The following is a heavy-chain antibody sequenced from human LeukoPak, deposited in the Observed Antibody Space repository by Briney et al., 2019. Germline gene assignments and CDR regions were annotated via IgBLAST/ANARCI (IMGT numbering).Heavy chain of an antibody. CDR2: IIPIFGTA. J-gene: IGHJ4*02. CDR1: VGTFSSYA. Sequence: AASVKVSCKASVGTFSSYAISWVRQAPGQGLEWMGGIIPIFGTANYAQKFQGRVTITADESTSTAYMGLSSLRAEDTAVYYCARVRDPRLYYFDYWGQGTLVTVSS. V-gene: IGHV1-69*13. D-gene: IGHD5-24*01. CDR3: ARVRDPRLYYFDY.